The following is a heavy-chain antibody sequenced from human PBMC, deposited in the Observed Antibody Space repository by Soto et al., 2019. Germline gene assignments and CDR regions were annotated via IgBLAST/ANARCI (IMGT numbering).Heavy chain of an antibody. D-gene: IGHD1-26*01. CDR2: INSDGSIT. V-gene: IGHV3-74*01. CDR1: GFTFNTHW. CDR3: ARAMTSVGAAAKGDF. J-gene: IGHJ4*02. Sequence: EVQLVESGGGLILPGGSLRLSCAASGFTFNTHWMHWVRQAPGKGLVWVSRINSDGSITDYADSVKGRFSISRDNPRNTLYLQMNSLSPEDTAVSYCARAMTSVGAAAKGDFWGQGTLVTVSS.